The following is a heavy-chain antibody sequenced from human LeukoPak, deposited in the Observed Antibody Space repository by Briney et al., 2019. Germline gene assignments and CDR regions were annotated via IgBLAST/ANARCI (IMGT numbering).Heavy chain of an antibody. D-gene: IGHD4-17*01. Sequence: GASVKVSCKASGYTFTSYGISWVRQAPGQGLEWMGWINPNSGGTNYAQKFQGRVTMTRDTSISTAYMELSRLRSDDTAVYYCASEDYGDGTFDYWGQGTLVTVSS. J-gene: IGHJ4*02. CDR3: ASEDYGDGTFDY. V-gene: IGHV1-2*02. CDR2: INPNSGGT. CDR1: GYTFTSYG.